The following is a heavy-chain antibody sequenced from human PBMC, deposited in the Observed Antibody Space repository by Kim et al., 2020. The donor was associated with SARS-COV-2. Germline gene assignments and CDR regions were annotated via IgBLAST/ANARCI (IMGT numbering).Heavy chain of an antibody. CDR3: ARRSHYYGSGSYYYYYVMDV. Sequence: GESLKISCKGSGYSFTSYWIGWVRQMPGKGLEWMGIIYPGDSYTRYSPSFQGQVTSSADKSISTAYLQWSSLKASDTAMYYCARRSHYYGSGSYYYYYVMDVWGQGTTVTVSS. D-gene: IGHD3-10*01. CDR1: GYSFTSYW. V-gene: IGHV5-51*01. CDR2: IYPGDSYT. J-gene: IGHJ6*02.